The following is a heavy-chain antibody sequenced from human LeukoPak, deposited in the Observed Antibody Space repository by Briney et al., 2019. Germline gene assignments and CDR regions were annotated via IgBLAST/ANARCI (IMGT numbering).Heavy chain of an antibody. CDR1: GGSISSSSYY. D-gene: IGHD2-2*02. V-gene: IGHV4-39*01. J-gene: IGHJ2*01. CDR2: IYYSGST. Sequence: SETLSLTCTVSGGSISSSSYYWGWIRQPPGKGLEWIGSIYYSGSTYYNPSLKSRVTISVDTSKNQFSLKLSSVTAADTAVYYCARRAPNYCSSTSCYNWYFDLWGCGTLVTVSS. CDR3: ARRAPNYCSSTSCYNWYFDL.